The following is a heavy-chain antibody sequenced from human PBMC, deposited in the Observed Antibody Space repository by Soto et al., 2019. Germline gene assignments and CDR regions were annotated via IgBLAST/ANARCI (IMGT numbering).Heavy chain of an antibody. V-gene: IGHV4-39*01. D-gene: IGHD2-15*01. Sequence: SQTLSLTCTVSGGSISSSSYYWGWIRQPPGKGLEWIGSIYYSGSTYYNPSLKSRVTISGDTSKNQFSLKLSSVTAADTAVYYCARIIVVVVAAAFDIWGQGTMVTVSS. CDR2: IYYSGST. CDR3: ARIIVVVVAAAFDI. CDR1: GGSISSSSYY. J-gene: IGHJ3*02.